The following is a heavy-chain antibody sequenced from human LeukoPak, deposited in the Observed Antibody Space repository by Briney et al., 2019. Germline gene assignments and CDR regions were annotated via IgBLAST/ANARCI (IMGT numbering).Heavy chain of an antibody. CDR1: GFTVNSND. V-gene: IGHV3-66*02. J-gene: IGHJ6*02. CDR2: IFSGGST. Sequence: SLRPSCAASGFTVNSNDMGWVRHAPGKGLEWVSVIFSGGSTYHADSVKGRFTISRDNSKNTLYLQMNSLRVDDTSVYYCARNRYYGLDVWGQGTTVTVSS. CDR3: ARNRYYGLDV.